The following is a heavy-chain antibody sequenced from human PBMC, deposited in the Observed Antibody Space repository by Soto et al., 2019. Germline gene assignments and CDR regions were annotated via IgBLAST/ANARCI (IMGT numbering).Heavy chain of an antibody. CDR1: GGTFSSYA. D-gene: IGHD3-10*01. CDR3: ARSRGRSSGTGNYYYGMDV. CDR2: IIPIFGTA. V-gene: IGHV1-69*06. J-gene: IGHJ6*02. Sequence: QVQLVQSGAEVKKPGSSVKVSCKASGGTFSSYAISWVRQAPGQGLEWMGGIIPIFGTANYAQKFQGRVKIPADKSTSTAYMELSSLRSEDTAVYYCARSRGRSSGTGNYYYGMDVWGQGTTVTVSS.